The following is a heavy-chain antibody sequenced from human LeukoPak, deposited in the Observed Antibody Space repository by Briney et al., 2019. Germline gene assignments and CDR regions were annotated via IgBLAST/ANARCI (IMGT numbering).Heavy chain of an antibody. D-gene: IGHD3-3*01. Sequence: GASVKVSCKASGGTFSSHTISWVRQAPGQGLEWMGRIIPILGIANYAQKFQGRVTMTRNTSISTAYMELSSLRSEDTAVYYCARPRIDFWSGYAYYYGMDVWGQGTTVTVSS. CDR3: ARPRIDFWSGYAYYYGMDV. V-gene: IGHV1-69*02. CDR2: IIPILGIA. CDR1: GGTFSSHT. J-gene: IGHJ6*02.